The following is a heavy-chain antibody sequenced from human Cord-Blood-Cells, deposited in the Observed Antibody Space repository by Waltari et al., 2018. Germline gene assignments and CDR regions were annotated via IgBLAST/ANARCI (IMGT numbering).Heavy chain of an antibody. CDR2: VNHNRGGT. CDR1: GYTFTGYY. D-gene: IGHD2-15*01. Sequence: QVQLVQSGAEVKKPGASVKVSCKASGYTFTGYYMHWVRQAPGQGLEWRGWVNHNRGGTKYAQKFQVMVTMTRETSISTADMELSRLRSDDTAVYYGASGTGGGYGMDVWGQGTTVTVSS. J-gene: IGHJ6*02. V-gene: IGHV1-2*02. CDR3: ASGTGGGYGMDV.